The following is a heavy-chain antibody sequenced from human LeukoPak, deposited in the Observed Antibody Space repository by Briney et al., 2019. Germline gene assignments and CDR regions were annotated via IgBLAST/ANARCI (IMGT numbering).Heavy chain of an antibody. Sequence: GGSLRLSCAASGFTFDDYAMHWVRQAPGKGLEWVSGISWNSGSIGYADSVKGRFTISRDNAKSSLYLQMNSLRAEDMALYYCAKDIGMKAGGYFDYWGQGTLVTVSS. CDR3: AKDIGMKAGGYFDY. CDR1: GFTFDDYA. D-gene: IGHD4-23*01. CDR2: ISWNSGSI. J-gene: IGHJ4*02. V-gene: IGHV3-9*03.